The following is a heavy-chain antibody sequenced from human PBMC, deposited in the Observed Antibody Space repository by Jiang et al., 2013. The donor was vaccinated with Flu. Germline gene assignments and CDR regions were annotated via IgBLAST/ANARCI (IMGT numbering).Heavy chain of an antibody. V-gene: IGHV4-34*01. Sequence: KPSETLSLTCAVYGGSFSGYYWSWIRQPPGKGLEWIGEINHSGSTYYNPSLKSRVTISVDTSKNQFSLKLSSVTAADTAVYYCARRLQQLPENWFDPWGQG. J-gene: IGHJ5*02. CDR1: GGSFSGYY. CDR3: ARRLQQLPENWFDP. D-gene: IGHD6-13*01. CDR2: INHSGST.